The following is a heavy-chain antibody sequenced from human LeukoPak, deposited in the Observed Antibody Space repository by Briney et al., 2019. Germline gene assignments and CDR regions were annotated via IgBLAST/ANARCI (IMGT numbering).Heavy chain of an antibody. Sequence: GGSLRFSCAASGFTFSSYWMSWVRQAPGKGLEWVANIKQDGSEKYYVDSVKGRFTISRDNAKNSLYLQMNSLRAEDTAVYYCARDLNSSKYYYDSSGYCYWGQGTLVTVSS. D-gene: IGHD3-22*01. J-gene: IGHJ4*02. V-gene: IGHV3-7*01. CDR3: ARDLNSSKYYYDSSGYCY. CDR1: GFTFSSYW. CDR2: IKQDGSEK.